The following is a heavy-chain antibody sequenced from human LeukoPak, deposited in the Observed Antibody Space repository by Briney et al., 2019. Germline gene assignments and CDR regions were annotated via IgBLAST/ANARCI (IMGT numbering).Heavy chain of an antibody. V-gene: IGHV3-21*01. Sequence: PGGSLRLSCAASGFTFSSYSMNWVRQAPGKGLEWVSSISSSSSYIYYADSVKGRFTISRDNAKNSLYLQMNSLRAEDTAVYYCARDPGIAVAGTDLFDYWGQGTLVTVSS. CDR2: ISSSSSYI. J-gene: IGHJ4*02. CDR1: GFTFSSYS. D-gene: IGHD6-19*01. CDR3: ARDPGIAVAGTDLFDY.